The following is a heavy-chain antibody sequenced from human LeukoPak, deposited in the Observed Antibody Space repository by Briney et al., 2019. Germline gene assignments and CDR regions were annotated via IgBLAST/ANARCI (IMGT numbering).Heavy chain of an antibody. CDR1: GGIFSSYA. CDR3: ARVLAEAFDI. CDR2: IIPIFGTA. J-gene: IGHJ3*02. V-gene: IGHV1-69*13. D-gene: IGHD6-13*01. Sequence: SVKVSCKASGGIFSSYAISWVRQAPGQGLEWMGGIIPIFGTANYAQKFQGRVTITADESTSTAYMELSSLRSEDTAVYYCARVLAEAFDIWGQGTMVTVSS.